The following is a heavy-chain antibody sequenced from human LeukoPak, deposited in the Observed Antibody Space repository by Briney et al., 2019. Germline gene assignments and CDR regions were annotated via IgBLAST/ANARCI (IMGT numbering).Heavy chain of an antibody. Sequence: PGGSLRLSCAASGFTFSSYAMSWVRQAPGKGLEWVSAISGGSTYYADSVKGRFTIFRDDSKNILYLQMNSLRAEDMAVYYCVKDRSRWAFDIWGQGTMVTVSS. CDR2: ISGGST. CDR3: VKDRSRWAFDI. V-gene: IGHV3-23*01. J-gene: IGHJ3*02. D-gene: IGHD3-3*01. CDR1: GFTFSSYA.